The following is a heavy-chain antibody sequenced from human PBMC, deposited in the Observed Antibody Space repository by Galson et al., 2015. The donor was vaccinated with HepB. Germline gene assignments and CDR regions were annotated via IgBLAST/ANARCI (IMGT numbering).Heavy chain of an antibody. V-gene: IGHV3-30*02. J-gene: IGHJ4*02. CDR1: GFTFGNSG. CDR3: ARGAVRIFGVVPDS. CDR2: VRSDGANK. D-gene: IGHD3-3*01. Sequence: LRLSCEAAGFTFGNSGMHWVRQAPGKGLEWVAVVRSDGANKFYAESVKARFTISRDISKNTLYLQMNILRPEDTAVYYCARGAVRIFGVVPDSWGQGTLVTVSS.